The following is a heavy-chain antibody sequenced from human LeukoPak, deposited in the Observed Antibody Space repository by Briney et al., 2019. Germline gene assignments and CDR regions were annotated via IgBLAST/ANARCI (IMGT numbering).Heavy chain of an antibody. CDR2: INHSGST. CDR1: GGSFSGYY. Sequence: SETLSLTCAVYGGSFSGYYWSWIRQPPGKGLEWLGEINHSGSTNYNPSLKSRVTISVDTSKNQFSLKLSSMTAADTAVYYCARIYGHNYYYMDVWGKGTTVTVSS. V-gene: IGHV4-34*01. J-gene: IGHJ6*03. CDR3: ARIYGHNYYYMDV. D-gene: IGHD3-10*01.